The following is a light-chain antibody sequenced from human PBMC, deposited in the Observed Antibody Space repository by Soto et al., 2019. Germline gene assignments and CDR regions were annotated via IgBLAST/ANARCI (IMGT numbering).Light chain of an antibody. J-gene: IGKJ5*01. CDR3: QQHHNWPPIT. CDR1: QSVSSNY. CDR2: GAS. V-gene: IGKV3-20*01. Sequence: EIVLTQSPGTLSLSPGERATLSCRASQSVSSNYLAWYQQKPGQAPRLLIYGASSRATGIPDRFSGSGSGTDFTLTISRLEPEDFAVYYCQQHHNWPPITFGQGTRLEIK.